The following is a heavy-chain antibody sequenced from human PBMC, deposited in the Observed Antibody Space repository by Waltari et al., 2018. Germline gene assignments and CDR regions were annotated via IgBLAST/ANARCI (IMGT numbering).Heavy chain of an antibody. CDR2: INHSGST. CDR1: GGSFSGYY. CDR3: ARGKAYCSSTSCYRRAKYYYYGMDV. D-gene: IGHD2-2*02. J-gene: IGHJ6*02. Sequence: QVQLQQWGAGLLKPSETLSLTCAVYGGSFSGYYWSWIRQPPGKGLEWLGEINHSGSTNYNPSLKSRVTISVDTSKNQFSLKLSSVTAADTAVYYCARGKAYCSSTSCYRRAKYYYYGMDVWGQGTTVTVSS. V-gene: IGHV4-34*01.